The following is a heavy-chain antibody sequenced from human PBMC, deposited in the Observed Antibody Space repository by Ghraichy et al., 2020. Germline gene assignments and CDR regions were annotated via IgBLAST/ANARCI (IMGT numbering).Heavy chain of an antibody. CDR1: EFTFSSYA. CDR2: IRGSGGNT. D-gene: IGHD6-19*01. V-gene: IGHV3-23*01. J-gene: IGHJ4*02. CDR3: AKPSGLAVAGTWFDF. Sequence: GGSLRLSCAVSEFTFSSYAMSWVRQAPGKGLEWVSGIRGSGGNTYYRDSVKGRFTISRDNSKNTLYLQMNSLRAEDTAVYYCAKPSGLAVAGTWFDFWGQGTLVTVSS.